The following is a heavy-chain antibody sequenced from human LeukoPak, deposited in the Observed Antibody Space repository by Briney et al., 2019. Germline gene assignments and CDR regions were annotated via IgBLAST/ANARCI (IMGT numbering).Heavy chain of an antibody. CDR2: INTDGSIR. CDR3: VRDFEIVTTPAGITPGDDFDY. Sequence: PGGSLRLSCVASGFTFRSKWMHWVRQAPGKGLMWVARINTDGSIRTYADSVQGRFTISRDNAKNTVDLQMNSLRVEDSAVYYCVRDFEIVTTPAGITPGDDFDYWGQGVLVTVSA. CDR1: GFTFRSKW. J-gene: IGHJ4*02. D-gene: IGHD2/OR15-2a*01. V-gene: IGHV3-74*03.